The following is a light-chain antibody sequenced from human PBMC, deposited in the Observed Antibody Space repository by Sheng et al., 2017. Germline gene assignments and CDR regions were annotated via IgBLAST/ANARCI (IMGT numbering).Light chain of an antibody. CDR1: HSISSNY. CDR3: HQCAGSPYT. CDR2: DAS. V-gene: IGKV3-20*01. Sequence: EIVLTQSPGTLSLSPGDRATLSCRASHSISSNYLAWYQQRPGQAPRLLIYDASSRATGIPDRFNGSGSGTDFTLSINRLEPEDFAVYYCHQCAGSPYTFGQGAKLEIK. J-gene: IGKJ2*01.